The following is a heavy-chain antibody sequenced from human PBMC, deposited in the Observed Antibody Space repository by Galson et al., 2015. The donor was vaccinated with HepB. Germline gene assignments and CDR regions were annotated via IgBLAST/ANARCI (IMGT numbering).Heavy chain of an antibody. V-gene: IGHV1-69*13. CDR2: IIPIFGTA. J-gene: IGHJ5*02. CDR3: ARTLRITMVQGVTPWFDP. CDR1: GGTFSSYA. D-gene: IGHD3-10*01. Sequence: SVKVSCKASGGTFSSYAISWVRQAPGQGLEWMGGIIPIFGTANYAQKFQGRVTITADESTSTAYMELSSLRSEDTAVYYCARTLRITMVQGVTPWFDPWGQGTLVTVSS.